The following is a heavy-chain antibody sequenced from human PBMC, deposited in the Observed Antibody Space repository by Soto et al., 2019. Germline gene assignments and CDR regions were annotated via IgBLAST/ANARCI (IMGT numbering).Heavy chain of an antibody. CDR2: IWYDGSNK. CDR1: GFTFSSYG. CDR3: ARDLWAIAVDNAFDI. J-gene: IGHJ3*02. V-gene: IGHV3-33*01. Sequence: GGSLRLSCAASGFTFSSYGMHWVRQAPGKGLEWVAVIWYDGSNKYYADSVKGRFTISRDNSKNTLYLQMNSLRAEDTAVYYCARDLWAIAVDNAFDICGQGTMVTVSS. D-gene: IGHD5-12*01.